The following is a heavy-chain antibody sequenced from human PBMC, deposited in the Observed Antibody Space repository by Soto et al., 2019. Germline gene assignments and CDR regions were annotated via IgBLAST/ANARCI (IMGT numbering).Heavy chain of an antibody. CDR2: IYYSVST. D-gene: IGHD1-20*01. J-gene: IGHJ5*02. CDR3: ASTYNWNDDGWFDP. Sequence: SETLSLTCTVSGGSISSSSYYWGWIRQPPGKGLEWIGSIYYSVSTYYNPSLKGRVTISVDTSKNQFSLKLSSVTAADTAVYYCASTYNWNDDGWFDPWGQGTLVTV. CDR1: GGSISSSSYY. V-gene: IGHV4-39*01.